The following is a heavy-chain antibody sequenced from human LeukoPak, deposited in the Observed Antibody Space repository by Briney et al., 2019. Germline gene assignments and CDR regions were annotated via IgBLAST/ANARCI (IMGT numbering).Heavy chain of an antibody. CDR1: GFTFSAYG. V-gene: IGHV3-30*02. J-gene: IGHJ3*02. D-gene: IGHD3-10*01. CDR3: AKDMGSHGSGSYYAFDI. Sequence: PGGSLRLSCATPGFTFSAYGMHWVRQAPGKGLEWVAFIRYDGVNKDHADSVKGRFTLSRDSSRNTLYLQMNSLRAEDTAVYYCAKDMGSHGSGSYYAFDIWGQGTMVTVSS. CDR2: IRYDGVNK.